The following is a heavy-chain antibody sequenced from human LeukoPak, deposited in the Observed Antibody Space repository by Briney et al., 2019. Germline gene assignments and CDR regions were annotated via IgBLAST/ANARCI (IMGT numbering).Heavy chain of an antibody. CDR1: GFTFSSYA. CDR2: ISYDGSNK. CDR3: AGDYYDSSGKDAFDI. J-gene: IGHJ3*02. D-gene: IGHD3-22*01. V-gene: IGHV3-30-3*01. Sequence: GGSLRLSCAASGFTFSSYAMHWVRQAPGKGLEWVAVISYDGSNKYYADSVKGRFTISSDNSKNTLYLQMNSLRAEDTAVYYCAGDYYDSSGKDAFDIWGQGTMVTVSS.